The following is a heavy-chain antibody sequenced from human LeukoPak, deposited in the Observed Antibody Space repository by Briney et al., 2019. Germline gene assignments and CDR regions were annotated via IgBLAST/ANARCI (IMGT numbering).Heavy chain of an antibody. D-gene: IGHD5/OR15-5a*01. V-gene: IGHV3-30*18. CDR2: ISYDGSNK. CDR3: AKKSVAVQTSGGVGYFDY. Sequence: PGRSLRLSCAASGFTFSSYGMHWVRQAPGKGLEWVAVISYDGSNKYYADSVKGRFTISRDNSKNTLYLQMNSLRAEDTAVYYCAKKSVAVQTSGGVGYFDYWGQGTLVTVSS. CDR1: GFTFSSYG. J-gene: IGHJ4*02.